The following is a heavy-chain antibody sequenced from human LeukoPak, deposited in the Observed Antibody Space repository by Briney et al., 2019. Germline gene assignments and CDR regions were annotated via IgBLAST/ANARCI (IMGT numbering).Heavy chain of an antibody. D-gene: IGHD2-2*01. Sequence: GGSLRLSCVASGFTFSSYAMSWVRQAPGKGLEWVSVISGSGGSTYYADSVKGRFTISRDNSKNTLYLQMNSLRAEDTAVYYCARQGKNPLLSVSYGMDVWGQGTTVTVSS. J-gene: IGHJ6*02. V-gene: IGHV3-23*01. CDR2: ISGSGGST. CDR1: GFTFSSYA. CDR3: ARQGKNPLLSVSYGMDV.